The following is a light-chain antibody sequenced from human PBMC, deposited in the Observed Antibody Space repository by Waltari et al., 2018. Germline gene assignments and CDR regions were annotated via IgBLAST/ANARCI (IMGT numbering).Light chain of an antibody. Sequence: SALTQPRSVSGSPGQSVTISCTGSSSDIGDYHYVSWYQQHPGKAPKFMIYDVSKRPSGVPDPFSGSKSGNTASLTIFGLQTEDEADYYCCSYGGSFSSGYVFGSGTKVTVL. CDR3: CSYGGSFSSGYV. CDR2: DVS. J-gene: IGLJ1*01. CDR1: SSDIGDYHY. V-gene: IGLV2-11*01.